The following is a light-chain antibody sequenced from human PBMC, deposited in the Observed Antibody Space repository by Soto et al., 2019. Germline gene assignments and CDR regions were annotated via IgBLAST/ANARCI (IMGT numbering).Light chain of an antibody. Sequence: ATLSVSRGERATLSCRASQSANSHYLAWYPQKPGQAPTPLINGISERARDIPGRLSASESGTECTLTISSLQPEDVATDCRQEQGQRLIPFGQ. CDR3: QEQGQRLIP. CDR1: QSANSHY. V-gene: IGKV3D-7*01. J-gene: IGKJ5*01. CDR2: GIS.